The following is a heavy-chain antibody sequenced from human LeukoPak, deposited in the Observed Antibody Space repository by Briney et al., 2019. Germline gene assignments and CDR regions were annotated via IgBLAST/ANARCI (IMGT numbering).Heavy chain of an antibody. V-gene: IGHV4-59*01. CDR2: IYYSGSA. CDR3: ARNTGSYSSVYYFDY. J-gene: IGHJ4*02. Sequence: SETLSLTCTVSGGSFSRYYGSWIRQPPGKGLEWIGYIYYSGSANYNPSLKSRVTISLDTSKNQFSLKLTSVTDADTAVYYCARNTGSYSSVYYFDYWGQGTLVTVSS. CDR1: GGSFSRYY. D-gene: IGHD1-26*01.